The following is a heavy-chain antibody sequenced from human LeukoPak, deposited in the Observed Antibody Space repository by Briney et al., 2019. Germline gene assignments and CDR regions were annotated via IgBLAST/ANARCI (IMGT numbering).Heavy chain of an antibody. V-gene: IGHV1-2*02. D-gene: IGHD2-15*01. Sequence: ASVKVSCKATGYTFTGYYMHWVRQAPGQGLEWMGWINPNSGGTNYAQKFQGRVTMTRDTSINTAYMELSRLRSDDTAVYYCARGYCSGGRCYYYFDYWGQGTLVTVSS. CDR1: GYTFTGYY. CDR2: INPNSGGT. J-gene: IGHJ4*02. CDR3: ARGYCSGGRCYYYFDY.